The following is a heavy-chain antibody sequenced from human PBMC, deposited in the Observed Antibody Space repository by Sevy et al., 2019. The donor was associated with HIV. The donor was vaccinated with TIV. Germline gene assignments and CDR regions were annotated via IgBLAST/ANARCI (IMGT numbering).Heavy chain of an antibody. CDR3: ARAFGCSRTSCYSLYFDY. CDR2: INPNSGGT. V-gene: IGHV1-2*02. J-gene: IGHJ4*02. Sequence: ASVKVSCKASGYTFTGYYMHWVRQAPGQGLEWMGWINPNSGGTNYAQKFQGRVTMTRDTSISTAYMELSRLRSDDTAVYYCARAFGCSRTSCYSLYFDYWGQGTLVTVSS. CDR1: GYTFTGYY. D-gene: IGHD2-2*01.